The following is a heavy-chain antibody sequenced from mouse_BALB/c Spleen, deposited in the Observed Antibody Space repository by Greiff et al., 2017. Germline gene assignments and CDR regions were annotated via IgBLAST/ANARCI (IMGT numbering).Heavy chain of an antibody. CDR2: ISYSGST. V-gene: IGHV3-2*02. J-gene: IGHJ3*01. Sequence: EVQGVESGPGLVKPSQSLSLTCTVTGYSITSDYAWNWIRQFPGNKLEWMGYISYSGSTSYNPSLKSRISITRDTSKNQFFLQLNSVTTEDTATYYCARGRYLSYWGQGTLVTVSA. CDR1: GYSITSDYA. CDR3: ARGRYLSY. D-gene: IGHD2-14*01.